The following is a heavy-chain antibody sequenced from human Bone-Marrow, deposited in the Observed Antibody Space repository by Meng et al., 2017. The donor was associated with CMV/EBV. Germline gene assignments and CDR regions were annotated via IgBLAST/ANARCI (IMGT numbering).Heavy chain of an antibody. CDR2: IYYSGST. D-gene: IGHD4-11*01. V-gene: IGHV4-39*07. Sequence: SETLSLTCTVSGGSISSSSYYWGWIRQPPGKGLEWIGSIYYSGSTYYNPSLKSRVTISVDTSKNQFSLKLSSVTAADTAVYYCARAAGMTTVTRAYLGYWGQGTLVTVSS. CDR1: GGSISSSSYY. CDR3: ARAAGMTTVTRAYLGY. J-gene: IGHJ4*02.